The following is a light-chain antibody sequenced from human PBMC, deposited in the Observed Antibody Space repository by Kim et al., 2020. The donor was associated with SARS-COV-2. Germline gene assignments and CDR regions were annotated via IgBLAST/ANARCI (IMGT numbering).Light chain of an antibody. J-gene: IGLJ1*01. Sequence: QSGTISCTGNSSDVGAYNYVSWYQQHPGKAPKLMIYEVTKRPSGVPDRFSGSKSDNTASLTVSGLQAEDEAEYYCSSHGGSNNFYVFGTGTKVTVL. CDR2: EVT. CDR3: SSHGGSNNFYV. CDR1: SSDVGAYNY. V-gene: IGLV2-8*01.